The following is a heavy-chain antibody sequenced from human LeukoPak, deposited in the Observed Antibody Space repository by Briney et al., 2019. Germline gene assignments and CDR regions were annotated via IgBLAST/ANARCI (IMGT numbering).Heavy chain of an antibody. J-gene: IGHJ5*02. CDR3: ARVPVRFLDPLGSWFDP. CDR1: GFTFSSYA. V-gene: IGHV3-30-3*01. D-gene: IGHD3-3*01. Sequence: GRSLRLSCAASGFTFSSYAMHWVRQAPGKGLEWVAVISYDGSNKYYADSVKGRFTISRDNFKNTLYLQMNSLRAEDTAVYYCARVPVRFLDPLGSWFDPWGQGTLVTVSS. CDR2: ISYDGSNK.